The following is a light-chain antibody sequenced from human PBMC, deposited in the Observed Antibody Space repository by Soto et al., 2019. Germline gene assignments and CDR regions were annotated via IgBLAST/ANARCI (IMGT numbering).Light chain of an antibody. CDR3: QQHNNWPYT. CDR2: GAF. CDR1: QTVSSN. J-gene: IGKJ2*01. V-gene: IGKV3-15*01. Sequence: EVVMTQSPATLCVSPGESATLSCTASQTVSSNVAWYQQRPGQAPRLLIDGAFTRATGVPARFSGSRSGTEFTLTISSPQSEDFALYYCQQHNNWPYTFGQGTKLEIK.